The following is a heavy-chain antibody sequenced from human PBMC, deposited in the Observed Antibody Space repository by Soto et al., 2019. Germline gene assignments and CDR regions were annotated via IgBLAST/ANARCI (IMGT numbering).Heavy chain of an antibody. J-gene: IGHJ6*02. D-gene: IGHD5-18*01. Sequence: GGSLRLSCVASEFTFDNFAMNWVRQAPGKGLQWVSSINAGGSATYYADSVRGRFTISRDNSKNTLFLQMNSLRAEDTAVYYCAKDGGGYNYGYVMLDKYYYGMDVWGQGTTVTVSS. V-gene: IGHV3-23*01. CDR1: EFTFDNFA. CDR3: AKDGGGYNYGYVMLDKYYYGMDV. CDR2: INAGGSAT.